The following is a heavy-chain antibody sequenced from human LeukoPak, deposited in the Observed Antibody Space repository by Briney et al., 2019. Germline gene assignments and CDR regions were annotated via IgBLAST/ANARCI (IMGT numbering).Heavy chain of an antibody. CDR3: ARDHMVRGVIPGKWFHP. V-gene: IGHV4-4*07. CDR1: GGSISSYY. CDR2: IYTSGST. D-gene: IGHD3-10*01. Sequence: SETLSLTCTVAGGSISSYYWSWIRQPAGKGLEWIGRIYTSGSTNYNPSLKSRVTMSVDPSKNQFSPKLSSVTAADKGVYYCARDHMVRGVIPGKWFHPWGQGTLVTVPS. J-gene: IGHJ5*02.